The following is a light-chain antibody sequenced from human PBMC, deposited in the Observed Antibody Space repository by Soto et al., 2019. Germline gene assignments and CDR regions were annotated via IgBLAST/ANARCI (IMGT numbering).Light chain of an antibody. CDR3: AAWDDSLNGWV. CDR2: SNN. J-gene: IGLJ3*02. CDR1: SSNIGSNT. V-gene: IGLV1-44*01. Sequence: QSVLTQPPSASGTPGQRVTISCSGSSSNIGSNTVNWYQQLPGTAPKLLIYSNNQRPSGVPDRFSGSKSGTSASLGISGLQSGDEADYYCAAWDDSLNGWVFGGGTKLTVL.